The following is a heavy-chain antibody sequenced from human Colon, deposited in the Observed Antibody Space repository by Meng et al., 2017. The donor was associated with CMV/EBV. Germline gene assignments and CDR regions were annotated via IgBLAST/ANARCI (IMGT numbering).Heavy chain of an antibody. V-gene: IGHV4-34*01. CDR3: VRTWDY. CDR1: GGSFSGYY. CDR2: INHSGST. Sequence: SETLSLTCAVYGGSFSGYYWSWIRQPPGKGLEWIGEINHSGSTNYNPSLKSRVTISADTSKNQISLKLSSVTAADTAMYYCVRTWDYWGQGTLVTVSS. J-gene: IGHJ4*02.